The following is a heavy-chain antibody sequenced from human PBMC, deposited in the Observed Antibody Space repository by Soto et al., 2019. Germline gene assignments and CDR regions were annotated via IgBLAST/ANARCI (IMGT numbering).Heavy chain of an antibody. Sequence: SDTLSLTCAVSGYSISSGYYWGWIRQPPGKGLEWIGSIYHSGSTYYNPSLKSRVTISVDTSKNQFSLKLSSVTAADTAVYYCARAWNYYDSSGSNWFDPLGQGTLVTVSS. CDR3: ARAWNYYDSSGSNWFDP. D-gene: IGHD3-22*01. CDR1: GYSISSGYY. V-gene: IGHV4-38-2*01. CDR2: IYHSGST. J-gene: IGHJ5*02.